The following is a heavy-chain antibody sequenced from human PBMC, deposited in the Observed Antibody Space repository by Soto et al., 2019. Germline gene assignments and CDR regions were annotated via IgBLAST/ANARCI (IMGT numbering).Heavy chain of an antibody. J-gene: IGHJ4*02. CDR2: ISYSGST. D-gene: IGHD2-21*01. CDR1: GGSISTYY. V-gene: IGHV4-59*08. Sequence: SETLSLTCTVSGGSISTYYWTWIRQPPGKGLEFIGYISYSGSTNYNPSLKSRVTISVDTSKNQFSLKLSSVTAADTAVYYCASLPGGDYIDSWGQGTLVTVSS. CDR3: ASLPGGDYIDS.